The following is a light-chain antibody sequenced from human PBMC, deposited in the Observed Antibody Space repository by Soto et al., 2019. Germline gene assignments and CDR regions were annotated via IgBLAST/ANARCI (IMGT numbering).Light chain of an antibody. CDR3: QQRSNWPPYT. J-gene: IGKJ2*01. CDR1: QSVSSY. V-gene: IGKV3-11*01. CDR2: DAS. Sequence: EIVLTQSPATLSLSPGESATLSCRASQSVSSYLAWYQQKPGQAPRLLIYDASNRATGIPARFSGSGSGTAFTLTISSLEPEDFAVYYCQQRSNWPPYTFGQGTKLEIK.